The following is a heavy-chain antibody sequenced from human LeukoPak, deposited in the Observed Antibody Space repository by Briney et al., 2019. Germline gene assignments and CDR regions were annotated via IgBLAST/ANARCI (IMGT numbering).Heavy chain of an antibody. V-gene: IGHV3-11*01. CDR1: GFTFSDYY. D-gene: IGHD3-3*01. CDR2: ISPTGNTI. CDR3: AREIGDVAAFDY. J-gene: IGHJ4*02. Sequence: GGSLRLSCATSGFTFSDYYISWIRQAPGKGLEWVSYISPTGNTIFYADSVKGRFTISRDNSKNTLYLQMNSLRAEDTAVYYCAREIGDVAAFDYWGQGTLVTVSS.